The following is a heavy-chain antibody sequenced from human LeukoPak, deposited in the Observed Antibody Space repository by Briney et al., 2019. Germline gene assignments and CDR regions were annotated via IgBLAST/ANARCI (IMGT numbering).Heavy chain of an antibody. CDR3: AKDPRAYCSGGSCYSSPNWFDP. Sequence: GGSLRLSCAASGFTFSSYGMLWVRQAPGKGLEWVAVISYDGSNKYYADSVKGRFTISRDNSKNTLYLQMNSLRAEDTAVYYCAKDPRAYCSGGSCYSSPNWFDPWGQGTLVTVSS. CDR1: GFTFSSYG. J-gene: IGHJ5*02. V-gene: IGHV3-30*18. D-gene: IGHD2-15*01. CDR2: ISYDGSNK.